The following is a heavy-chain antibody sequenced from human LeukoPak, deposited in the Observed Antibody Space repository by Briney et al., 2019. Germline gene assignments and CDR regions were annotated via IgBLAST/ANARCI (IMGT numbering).Heavy chain of an antibody. CDR3: AELGITMIGGV. V-gene: IGHV3-48*03. CDR2: ISSSGSTI. D-gene: IGHD3-10*02. Sequence: AGGSLRLSCAASGCTFSSYEMNWVRQAPGKGLEWVSYISSSGSTIYYADSVKGRFTISRDNAKNSLYLQMNSLRAEDTAVYYCAELGITMIGGVWGKGTTVTISS. CDR1: GCTFSSYE. J-gene: IGHJ6*04.